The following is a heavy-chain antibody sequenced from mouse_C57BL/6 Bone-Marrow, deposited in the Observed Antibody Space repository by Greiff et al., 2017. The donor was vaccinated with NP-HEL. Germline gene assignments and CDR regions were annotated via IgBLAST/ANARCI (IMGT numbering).Heavy chain of an antibody. J-gene: IGHJ1*03. D-gene: IGHD2-4*01. CDR2: IYPGSGST. Sequence: VQLQQPGAELVKPGASVKMSCKASGYTFTSYWITWVKQRPGQGLEWIGDIYPGSGSTNYNEKFKSKATLTVDTSSSTAYMQLSSLTSEDSAVYYCAAGLRRNWYFDVWGTGTTVTVSS. CDR3: AAGLRRNWYFDV. CDR1: GYTFTSYW. V-gene: IGHV1-55*01.